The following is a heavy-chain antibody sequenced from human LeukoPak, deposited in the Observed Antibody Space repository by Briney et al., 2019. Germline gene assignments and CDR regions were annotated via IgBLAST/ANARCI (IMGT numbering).Heavy chain of an antibody. CDR2: ISAYNGNT. J-gene: IGHJ4*02. CDR1: GYTFTSYG. CDR3: ATDHVRADEGGVG. Sequence: ASVKVSCKASGYTFTSYGISWVRQAPGQGLEWMGWISAYNGNTNYAQKLQGRVTMTTDTSTSTAYMELSSLRSEDTAVYYCATDHVRADEGGVGWGQGTLVTVSS. D-gene: IGHD2-15*01. V-gene: IGHV1-18*01.